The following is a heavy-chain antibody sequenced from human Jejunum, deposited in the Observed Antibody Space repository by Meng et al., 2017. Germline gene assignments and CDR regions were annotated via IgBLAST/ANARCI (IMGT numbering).Heavy chain of an antibody. J-gene: IGHJ4*02. Sequence: GGSLRLSCAASGFTFSSFEMNWVRQAPGKGLEWVSYISGSASTIYYADSVKGRFTISRDNAKNSLYLQMNSLRAEDTALYYCARKKPGTAYFDSWGLGTLVTVSS. CDR2: ISGSASTI. CDR1: GFTFSSFE. CDR3: ARKKPGTAYFDS. V-gene: IGHV3-48*03.